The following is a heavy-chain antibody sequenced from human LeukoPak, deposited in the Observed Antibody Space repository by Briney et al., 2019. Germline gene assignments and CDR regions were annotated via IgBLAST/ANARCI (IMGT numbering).Heavy chain of an antibody. D-gene: IGHD3-22*01. Sequence: GRSLRLSCAASGFTFSSYSMNWVRQAQGKGLEWVSSISSSSSYISYADSVKGRFTISRDNAKNSLYLQMNSLRAEDTAVYYCARDPYDSSGDPDYWGQGTLVTVSS. CDR1: GFTFSSYS. V-gene: IGHV3-21*01. CDR3: ARDPYDSSGDPDY. CDR2: ISSSSSYI. J-gene: IGHJ4*02.